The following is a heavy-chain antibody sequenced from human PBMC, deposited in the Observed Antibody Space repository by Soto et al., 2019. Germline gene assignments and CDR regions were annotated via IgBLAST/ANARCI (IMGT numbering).Heavy chain of an antibody. J-gene: IGHJ4*02. CDR1: RFIFSGYG. D-gene: IGHD1-26*01. Sequence: QVQLVESGGGVVQPGKSLRLSCAAPRFIFSGYGMHWVRQAPGKGLEWVAVIWYDGSNKYYADSVKGRFTISRDNSRNTLYLQMNSLRAEDTAVDYCARDGVGATTYFGYFDYWGQGTLVTVSS. CDR2: IWYDGSNK. CDR3: ARDGVGATTYFGYFDY. V-gene: IGHV3-33*01.